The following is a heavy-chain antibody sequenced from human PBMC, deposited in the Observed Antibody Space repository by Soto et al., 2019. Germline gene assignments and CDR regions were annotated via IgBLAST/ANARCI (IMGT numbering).Heavy chain of an antibody. J-gene: IGHJ4*02. CDR1: GNSISRQY. CDR3: GRDRILEGIGC. D-gene: IGHD5-18*01. Sequence: PSETLSFTCTVSGNSISRQYWSWIRQTPRQGPERIGYTYYSGRTHYNPSLKSRVTTSRDTSKYLFSLQLCSVPAADTAFHYSGRDRILEGIGCCGQGALVTVS. CDR2: TYYSGRT. V-gene: IGHV4-59*11.